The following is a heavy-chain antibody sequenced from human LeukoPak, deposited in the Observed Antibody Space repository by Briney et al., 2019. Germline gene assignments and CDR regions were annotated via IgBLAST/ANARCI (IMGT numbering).Heavy chain of an antibody. CDR2: INSDGSST. Sequence: GGSLRLSCAASGFTFSSYWMHWVRQAPGKGLVWVSRINSDGSSTSYADSVKGQFTISRDNAKNTLYLQMNSLRAEDTAVYYCARGKIYDFWSGYLQYYFDYWGQGTLVTVSS. V-gene: IGHV3-74*01. CDR3: ARGKIYDFWSGYLQYYFDY. D-gene: IGHD3-3*01. CDR1: GFTFSSYW. J-gene: IGHJ4*02.